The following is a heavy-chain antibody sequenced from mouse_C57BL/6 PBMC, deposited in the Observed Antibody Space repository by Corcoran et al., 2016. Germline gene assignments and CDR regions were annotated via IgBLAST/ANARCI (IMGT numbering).Heavy chain of an antibody. V-gene: IGHV9-3*01. J-gene: IGHJ4*01. CDR3: ARDSNFRMDY. CDR2: INTYSGVP. Sequence: QIQLVQSGPELKKPGETVKISCKASGYTFTTYGMSWVKQAPGNGLKWMGWINTYSGVPTYADDFKGRFAFSLETSASTAYLQINNLKNEDTATYFCARDSNFRMDYWGQGTSVTVSS. D-gene: IGHD2-5*01. CDR1: GYTFTTYG.